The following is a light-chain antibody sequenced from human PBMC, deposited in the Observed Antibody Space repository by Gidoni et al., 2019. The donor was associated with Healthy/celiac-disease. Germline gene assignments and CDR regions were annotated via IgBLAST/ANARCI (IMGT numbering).Light chain of an antibody. Sequence: EIVFTQSPATLSLSPGERATLSCRASQSVSSYLAWYQQKPGQAPRLLIYDASNRATGIPARFSGSGSGTDFTLTISSLEPEDFAVYYCQQRSNWPPTFXQXTKLEIK. CDR3: QQRSNWPPT. J-gene: IGKJ2*01. CDR1: QSVSSY. V-gene: IGKV3-11*01. CDR2: DAS.